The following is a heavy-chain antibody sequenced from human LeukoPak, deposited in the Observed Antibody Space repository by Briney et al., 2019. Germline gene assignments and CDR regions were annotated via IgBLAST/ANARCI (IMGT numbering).Heavy chain of an antibody. D-gene: IGHD3-16*02. J-gene: IGHJ4*02. V-gene: IGHV1-69*04. CDR1: GGTFSSYA. CDR3: ATAPDYVWGSYQVTPDY. Sequence: GASVKVSCKASGGTFSSYAISWVRQAPGQGLEWMGRIIPILGIANYAQKFQGRVTITADKSTSTAYVELSSLRSEDTAVYYCATAPDYVWGSYQVTPDYWGQGTLVTVSS. CDR2: IIPILGIA.